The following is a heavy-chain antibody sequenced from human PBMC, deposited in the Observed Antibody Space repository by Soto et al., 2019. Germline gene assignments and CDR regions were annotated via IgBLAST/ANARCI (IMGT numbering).Heavy chain of an antibody. CDR3: ASLIVVVPARINWFYP. CDR1: GGSISSSNW. D-gene: IGHD2-2*01. Sequence: QVQLQESGPGLVKPSGTLSLTCAVSGGSISSSNWWSWVRQPPGEGLEWIGEIYHSGSTNYNPSLKSRVTISVDKSKNQVSLKLGSVTAADTAVYYCASLIVVVPARINWFYPWGQGTLVTVST. V-gene: IGHV4-4*02. CDR2: IYHSGST. J-gene: IGHJ5*02.